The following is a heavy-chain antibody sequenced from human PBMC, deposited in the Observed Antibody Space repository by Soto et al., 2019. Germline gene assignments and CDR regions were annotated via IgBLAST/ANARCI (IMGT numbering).Heavy chain of an antibody. V-gene: IGHV6-1*01. D-gene: IGHD2-8*01. CDR1: GDSVSSNSAT. Sequence: PSQTLSLTCAISGDSVSSNSATWDWIRKSPSRGLEWLGRTYYRSKWYNDYAVSVKSRITINPDTSNNQLSLQLNSVTPVDTAVYYCARLIGNSWLDSWGQGTLVTVSS. CDR3: ARLIGNSWLDS. J-gene: IGHJ5*01. CDR2: TYYRSKWYN.